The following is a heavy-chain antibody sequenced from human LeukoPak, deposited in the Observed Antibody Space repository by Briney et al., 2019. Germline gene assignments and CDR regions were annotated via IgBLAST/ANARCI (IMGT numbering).Heavy chain of an antibody. D-gene: IGHD3-22*01. CDR3: ARQKYYYYSSGYHLYYYYNYMDV. J-gene: IGHJ6*03. Sequence: PSETLSLTCTVSGGSISSYYWSWIRQPPGKGLEWIGYIYYSGSTNYNPSLKSRVTISVDTSKNQFSLKLSSVTAADTAVYYCARQKYYYYSSGYHLYYYYNYMDVWGKGTTVTISS. V-gene: IGHV4-59*08. CDR2: IYYSGST. CDR1: GGSISSYY.